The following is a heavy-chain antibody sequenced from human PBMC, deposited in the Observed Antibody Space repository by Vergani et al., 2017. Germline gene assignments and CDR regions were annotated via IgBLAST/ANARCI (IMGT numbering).Heavy chain of an antibody. CDR2: IYYSGST. CDR1: GASVSSSVSSSGYS. CDR3: ARELSYYYGSGSDDYNPYYYEGMDV. J-gene: IGHJ6*02. D-gene: IGHD3-10*01. Sequence: QVRLQESGPGLVKPSETLSLTCTVSGASVSSSVSSSGYSWGWLRQPPGKGLEWIGSIYYSGSTYYNPSLESRVTMSVDTSKSQLSLKLTSVTAGDTAVYFCARELSYYYGSGSDDYNPYYYEGMDVWGPGTTVTVSS. V-gene: IGHV4-39*07.